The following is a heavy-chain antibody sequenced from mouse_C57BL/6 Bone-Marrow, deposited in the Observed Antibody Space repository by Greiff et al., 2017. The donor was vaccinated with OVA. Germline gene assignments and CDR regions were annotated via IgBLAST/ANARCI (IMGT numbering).Heavy chain of an antibody. D-gene: IGHD2-5*01. CDR1: GFTFSDYG. J-gene: IGHJ2*01. V-gene: IGHV5-15*01. CDR2: ISNFAYSI. Sequence: DVMLVESGGGLVQPGGSLKLSCAASGFTFSDYGMAWVRQAPRKGPEWVAFISNFAYSIYYADTVTGRFTISRENAKNTLYLEMSSLRSEDTAMYYCARKNYSNYLDYWGQGTTLTVSS. CDR3: ARKNYSNYLDY.